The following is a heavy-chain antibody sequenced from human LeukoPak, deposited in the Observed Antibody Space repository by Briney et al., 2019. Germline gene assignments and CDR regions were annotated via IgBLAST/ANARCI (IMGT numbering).Heavy chain of an antibody. D-gene: IGHD3-3*01. J-gene: IGHJ4*02. Sequence: GWSLRLSCAASGFTFSSHWMSWVRQTPGKGLERVATIKQDGSEKYYVGSVNGRFTISRDNAKNSLYLQMNSLRAEDTGMYYCARDFGRPTTFDYWGQGTLVTVSS. CDR3: ARDFGRPTTFDY. CDR2: IKQDGSEK. V-gene: IGHV3-7*03. CDR1: GFTFSSHW.